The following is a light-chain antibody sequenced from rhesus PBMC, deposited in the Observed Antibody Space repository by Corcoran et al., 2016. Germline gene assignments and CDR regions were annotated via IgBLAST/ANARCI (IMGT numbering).Light chain of an antibody. Sequence: DIVMTQTPLSLSVTPGEPASISCRSSQSLLHSEDGNTYLDWYLQKPGQSPQLLIYEVSHRASGFPDRCRGSGSDTDFTLKINRVEPEDVGVYYCMQALELYSCGQGTKVEIK. CDR1: QSLLHSEDGNTY. CDR3: MQALELYS. CDR2: EVS. V-gene: IGKV2-104*02. J-gene: IGKJ2*01.